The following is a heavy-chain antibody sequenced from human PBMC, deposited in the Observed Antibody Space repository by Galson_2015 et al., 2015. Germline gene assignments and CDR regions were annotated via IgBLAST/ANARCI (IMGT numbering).Heavy chain of an antibody. CDR1: GFTFDDYT. J-gene: IGHJ4*02. CDR3: AKDAARDIRGLAYCGGDCYPDY. CDR2: ISWDGGST. Sequence: SLRLSCAASGFTFDDYTMHWVRQAPGKGLEWVSLISWDGGSTYYADSVKGRFTISRDNSKNSLYLQMNSLRTEDTALYYCAKDAARDIRGLAYCGGDCYPDYWGQGTLVTVSS. V-gene: IGHV3-43*01. D-gene: IGHD2-21*02.